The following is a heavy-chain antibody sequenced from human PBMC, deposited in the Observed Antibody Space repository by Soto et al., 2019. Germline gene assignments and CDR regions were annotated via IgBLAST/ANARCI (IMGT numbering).Heavy chain of an antibody. CDR3: ARAGLAVPGTGYGMDV. Sequence: QVQLVQSGSEVKKPGASVKVSCKASGYTFTSYGISWVRQAPGQGLEWMGWISAYNGNTNYAQKLQGRVTMTTDTSTSTAYMERRSLRPDDTAVYYWARAGLAVPGTGYGMDVWGQGTTVTVSS. CDR2: ISAYNGNT. V-gene: IGHV1-18*01. CDR1: GYTFTSYG. D-gene: IGHD6-19*01. J-gene: IGHJ6*02.